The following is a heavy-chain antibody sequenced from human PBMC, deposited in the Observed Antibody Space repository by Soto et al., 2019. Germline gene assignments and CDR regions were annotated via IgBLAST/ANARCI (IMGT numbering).Heavy chain of an antibody. CDR1: GYTFTSYD. CDR3: ARDPSNSSDYYQFFDY. V-gene: IGHV1-8*01. CDR2: MNPNSGNT. J-gene: IGHJ4*02. Sequence: ASVKVSCKASGYTFTSYDINWVRQATGQGLEWMGWMNPNSGNTGYAQNFQGRVTMTTDSSTSTAYMELRSLRSDDTAVYYCARDPSNSSDYYQFFDYWGQGTLVTVSS. D-gene: IGHD3-22*01.